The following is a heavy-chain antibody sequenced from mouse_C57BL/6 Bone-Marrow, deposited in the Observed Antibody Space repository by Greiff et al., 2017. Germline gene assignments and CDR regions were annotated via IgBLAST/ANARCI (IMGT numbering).Heavy chain of an antibody. CDR2: IYPGSGST. J-gene: IGHJ2*01. D-gene: IGHD2-9*01. Sequence: QVQLQQPGAELVKPGASVKMSCKASGYTFTSYWITWVKQRPGQGLEWIGDIYPGSGSTNYNEKFKSKATLTVDTSSSTAYMQLSSLTSEDSAVYYCARSPPMVTTLEDFDYWGQGTTLTVSS. CDR1: GYTFTSYW. V-gene: IGHV1-55*01. CDR3: ARSPPMVTTLEDFDY.